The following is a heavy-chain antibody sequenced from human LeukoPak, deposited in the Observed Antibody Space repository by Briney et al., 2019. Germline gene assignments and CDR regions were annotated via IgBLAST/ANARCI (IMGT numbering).Heavy chain of an antibody. D-gene: IGHD3-3*01. CDR2: IVSNGGNT. J-gene: IGHJ4*02. V-gene: IGHV3-64*02. CDR1: GLTFSSHA. Sequence: GGSLRLSCAASGLTFSSHAMHWVRQAPGKGLEYVSAIVSNGGNTYYADSVRGRFTISRDNSKDTVYLQMGSLRPEDTAVYYCARGGYYAASDIWGQGALVAVSS. CDR3: ARGGYYAASDI.